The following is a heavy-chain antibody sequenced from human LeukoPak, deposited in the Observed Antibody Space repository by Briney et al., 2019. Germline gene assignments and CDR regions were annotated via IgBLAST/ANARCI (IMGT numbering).Heavy chain of an antibody. D-gene: IGHD2-2*02. Sequence: SQTLSLTCTVSGGSISSGDYYWSWIRQPPGKGLEWIGYIYYSGSTYYNPSLKSRVTISVDTSKNQFSLKLSSVTAADTAVYYCARVAVVPAAINYYMDVWGKGTTVTVSS. V-gene: IGHV4-30-4*08. CDR1: GGSISSGDYY. CDR2: IYYSGST. J-gene: IGHJ6*03. CDR3: ARVAVVPAAINYYMDV.